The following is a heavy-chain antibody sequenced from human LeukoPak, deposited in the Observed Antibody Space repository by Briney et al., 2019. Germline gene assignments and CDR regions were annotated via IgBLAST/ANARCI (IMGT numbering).Heavy chain of an antibody. D-gene: IGHD6-13*01. CDR2: ISYDGSNK. J-gene: IGHJ4*02. CDR3: ARGRVAAAGSYYFDY. CDR1: GFTFSSYG. V-gene: IGHV3-30*03. Sequence: GRSLRLSCAASGFTFSSYGMHWVRRAPGKGLEWVAVISYDGSNKYYADSVKGRFTISRDNSKNTLYLQMNSLRAEDTAVYYCARGRVAAAGSYYFDYWGQGTLVTVSS.